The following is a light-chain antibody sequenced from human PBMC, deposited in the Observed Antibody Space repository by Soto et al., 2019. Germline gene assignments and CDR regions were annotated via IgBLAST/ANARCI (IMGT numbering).Light chain of an antibody. CDR2: GAS. J-gene: IGKJ1*01. CDR3: HQYGSSPWT. V-gene: IGKV3-20*01. Sequence: EIVLTQSPGTLSLSPGERATLSCRASQSVSSSYLACYQQKPGQAPRLLIYGASSRATGIPDRFSGSGSGTDFTLTISRLEPEDFAVYYCHQYGSSPWTFGQGKKVEIK. CDR1: QSVSSSY.